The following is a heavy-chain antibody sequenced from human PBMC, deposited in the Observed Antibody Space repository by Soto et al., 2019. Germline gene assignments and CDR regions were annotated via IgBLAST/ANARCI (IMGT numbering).Heavy chain of an antibody. J-gene: IGHJ6*02. D-gene: IGHD3-10*01. V-gene: IGHV3-33*06. CDR2: IWYDGSNK. CDR3: AKENGSPYYYGMDV. Sequence: QVQLVESGGGVVQPGRSLRLSCAASGFTFSSYGMHWVRQAPGKGLEWVAVIWYDGSNKYYADSVKGRFTISRDNSKNTRELQMNILSADDTVVYYCAKENGSPYYYGMDVWGQGTTVTVSS. CDR1: GFTFSSYG.